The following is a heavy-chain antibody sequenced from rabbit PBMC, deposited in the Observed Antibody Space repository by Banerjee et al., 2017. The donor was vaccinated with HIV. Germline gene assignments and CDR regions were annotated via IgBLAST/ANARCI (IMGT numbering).Heavy chain of an antibody. CDR3: ARGLVAGVLDL. V-gene: IGHV1S43*01. D-gene: IGHD3-3*01. CDR1: GLDISSYYD. CDR2: LYPIYGAT. Sequence: QEQLVESGGGLVQPGGSLKLSCKASGLDISSYYDMCWVRQAPGKGLEWIAFLYPIYGATDYASWVNGRFTVSLDNAQNTVFLQMTSLTAADTATYFCARGLVAGVLDLWGQGTLVTVS. J-gene: IGHJ4*01.